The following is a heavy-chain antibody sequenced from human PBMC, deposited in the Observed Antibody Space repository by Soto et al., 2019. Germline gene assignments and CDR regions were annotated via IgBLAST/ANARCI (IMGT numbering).Heavy chain of an antibody. Sequence: GASVKVSCKASGGTYSSYTFSWVRQAPGQGLQWMGGIIGIFGKTDYAQKFQGRLTIAADASTSTVYMELSSLSSEDTAVYYCARRQWITSDLGTKRENYHEMDIWGQGTTVTVSS. V-gene: IGHV1-69*13. CDR1: GGTYSSYT. CDR2: IIGIFGKT. D-gene: IGHD5-12*01. CDR3: ARRQWITSDLGTKRENYHEMDI. J-gene: IGHJ6*02.